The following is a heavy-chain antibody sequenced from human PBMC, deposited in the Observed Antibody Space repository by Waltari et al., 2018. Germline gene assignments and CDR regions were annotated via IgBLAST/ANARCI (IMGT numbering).Heavy chain of an antibody. J-gene: IGHJ4*01. Sequence: EVQLVESGGGLVNPGGSLRLSFPASGFTFSFYSMTWFRQAPGKGLEWVSSISSADYSLDADSMKGRFIISRDNAKNSLYLQMNGLRGEDTAVYYCARVIVYSDSPVCDFWGQGTLVIVSS. CDR3: ARVIVYSDSPVCDF. V-gene: IGHV3-21*01. CDR2: ISSADYS. D-gene: IGHD2-21*01. CDR1: GFTFSFYS.